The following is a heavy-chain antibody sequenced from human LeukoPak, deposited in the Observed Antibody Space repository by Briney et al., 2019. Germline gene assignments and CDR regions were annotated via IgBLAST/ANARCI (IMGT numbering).Heavy chain of an antibody. V-gene: IGHV3-30-3*01. CDR2: ISYDGSNK. Sequence: VQPGRSLRLSCAASGFTFSSYAMQWVRQAPGKGLEWVAVISYDGSNKYYADSVKGRFTISRDNSKNTLYLQMNSLRAEDTAVYYCARDLYSGYEKAFDIWGQGTMVTVSS. J-gene: IGHJ3*02. CDR1: GFTFSSYA. D-gene: IGHD5-12*01. CDR3: ARDLYSGYEKAFDI.